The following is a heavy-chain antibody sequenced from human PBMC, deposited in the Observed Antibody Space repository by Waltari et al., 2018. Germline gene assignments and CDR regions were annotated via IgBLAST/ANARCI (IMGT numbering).Heavy chain of an antibody. D-gene: IGHD4-17*01. CDR3: ARDGTTVVTPAKWYFDL. CDR1: GGSISSYS. CDR2: IYYSGST. V-gene: IGHV4-59*01. J-gene: IGHJ2*01. Sequence: QVQLQESGPGLVKPSETLSLTCTVSGGSISSYSWSWIRQPPGKGLEWIGYIYYSGSTNYNPSLKSRVTISVDTSKNQFSLKLSSVTAADTAVYYCARDGTTVVTPAKWYFDLWGRGTLVTVSS.